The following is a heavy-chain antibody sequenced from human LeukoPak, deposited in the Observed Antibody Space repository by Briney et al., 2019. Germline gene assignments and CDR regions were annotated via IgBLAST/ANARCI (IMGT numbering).Heavy chain of an antibody. CDR2: INPNSGGT. CDR3: ARETLETYGSGSYYISH. D-gene: IGHD3-10*01. J-gene: IGHJ4*02. Sequence: GASVKVSCKASGYTFTGYYMHWVRQAPGQGLEWMGWINPNSGGTNYAQKFQGRVTMTRDTSISTAYMELSRLRSDDTAVYYCARETLETYGSGSYYISHWGQGTLVTVSS. CDR1: GYTFTGYY. V-gene: IGHV1-2*02.